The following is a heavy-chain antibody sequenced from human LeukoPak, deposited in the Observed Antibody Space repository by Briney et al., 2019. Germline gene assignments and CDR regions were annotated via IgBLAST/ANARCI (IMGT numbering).Heavy chain of an antibody. CDR1: GFTFSTYE. CDR2: ISTRATTI. V-gene: IGHV3-48*03. J-gene: IGHJ4*02. CDR3: ARLTWLDFDY. Sequence: GGSLRLSCAASGFTFSTYEMNWVRQAPGKGLEWISYISTRATTIYYADSVKGRFTISRDNAKNSLYLQMNSLRAEDTAVYYCARLTWLDFDYWGQGTLVTVSS. D-gene: IGHD6-19*01.